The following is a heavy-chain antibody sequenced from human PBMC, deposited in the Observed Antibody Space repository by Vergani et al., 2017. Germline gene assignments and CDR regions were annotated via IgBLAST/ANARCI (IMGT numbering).Heavy chain of an antibody. J-gene: IGHJ6*03. Sequence: QVQLQESGPGLVKPSQTLSLTCTVSGGSISSGSYYWSWIRQPAGKGLEWIGRIYTSGSTTYNPSLKSRVTMSVDTSKNQFSLKLSSVTAADTAVYYCAGDSTRYCSSTSCYSYYYYYMDVWGKGTTVTVSS. V-gene: IGHV4-61*02. CDR1: GGSISSGSYY. CDR3: AGDSTRYCSSTSCYSYYYYYMDV. D-gene: IGHD2-2*02. CDR2: IYTSGST.